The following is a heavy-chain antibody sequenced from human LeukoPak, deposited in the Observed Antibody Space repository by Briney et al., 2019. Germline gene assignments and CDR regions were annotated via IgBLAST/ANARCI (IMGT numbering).Heavy chain of an antibody. CDR1: GYTFTAYY. J-gene: IGHJ4*02. CDR3: ERDYYGSGTYYKDY. D-gene: IGHD3-10*01. Sequence: ASVKVSCKASGYTFTAYYLHWVRQAPGQGLEWMGWIHPNSGGTSYAKNFQGSVSMTSDTSIRPVYMELSRLRSDDTAVYYCERDYYGSGTYYKDYWGQGTLVTVSS. V-gene: IGHV1-2*02. CDR2: IHPNSGGT.